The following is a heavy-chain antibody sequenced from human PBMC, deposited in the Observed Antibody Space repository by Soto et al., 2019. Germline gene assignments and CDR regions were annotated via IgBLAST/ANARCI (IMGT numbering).Heavy chain of an antibody. Sequence: QVTVKESGPVLVKPTETLTLTCTVSGFSLSNAGLGVSWIRQPPGKALEWLAHIFSNDEKSYSTSLKSRLTIPKDTSKSQVVLTMTNMDPVDTATYYCASTYSTSWYGFDPWGQGTLVTVSS. CDR2: IFSNDEK. V-gene: IGHV2-26*04. D-gene: IGHD6-13*01. CDR1: GFSLSNAGLG. J-gene: IGHJ5*02. CDR3: ASTYSTSWYGFDP.